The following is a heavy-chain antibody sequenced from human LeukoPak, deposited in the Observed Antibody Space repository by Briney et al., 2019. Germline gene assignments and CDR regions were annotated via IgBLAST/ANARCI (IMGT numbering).Heavy chain of an antibody. Sequence: GGSLRLSCAASGFTFSSYGMHWVRQAPGEGLEWVAVIWYDGSNKYYADSVKGRFTISRDNSKNTLYLQMNSLRAEDTAVYYCARGAKLSSSWCYFDYWGQGTLVTVSS. CDR3: ARGAKLSSSWCYFDY. J-gene: IGHJ4*02. CDR1: GFTFSSYG. V-gene: IGHV3-33*08. CDR2: IWYDGSNK. D-gene: IGHD6-13*01.